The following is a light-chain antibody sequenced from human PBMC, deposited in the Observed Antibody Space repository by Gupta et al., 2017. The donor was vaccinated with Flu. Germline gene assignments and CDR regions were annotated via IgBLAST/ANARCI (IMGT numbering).Light chain of an antibody. CDR2: KAS. CDR1: LSSSSW. CDR3: QQYKIYPWT. J-gene: IGKJ1*01. V-gene: IGKV1-5*03. Sequence: DIHLTQSPSTLSASVGDRVTITCRASLSSSSWLAGYQQEPGKAPRLLIYKASTLESGVPSRFSGSGSGTEVTLTISSMQPDDFATYYCQQYKIYPWTFGQGTKVEIK.